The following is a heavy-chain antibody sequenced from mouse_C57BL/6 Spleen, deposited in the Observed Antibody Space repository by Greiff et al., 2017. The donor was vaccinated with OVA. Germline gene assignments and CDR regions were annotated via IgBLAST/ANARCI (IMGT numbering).Heavy chain of an antibody. CDR3: ARWSTGFDY. V-gene: IGHV1-69*01. CDR1: GYTFTSYW. Sequence: QVQLQQSGAELVMPGASVKLSCKASGYTFTSYWMHWVKQRPGQGLEWIGEIDPSDSYTNYNQKFKGKSTLTVDKSSSTAYMQLSSLTSEDSAVYYCARWSTGFDYWGQGTTLTVSS. CDR2: IDPSDSYT. D-gene: IGHD4-1*02. J-gene: IGHJ2*01.